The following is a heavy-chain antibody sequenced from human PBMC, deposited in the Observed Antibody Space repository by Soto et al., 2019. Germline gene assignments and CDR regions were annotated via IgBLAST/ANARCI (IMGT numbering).Heavy chain of an antibody. Sequence: QVQLVQSGAEVKKPGSSVKVSCKASGGTFSSYTISWVRQAPGQGLEWMGRTIPILGIANYAQKFQARVTITADKPPSTVYMGLSSLRSEDTAVYYCARDENCSGGGCPLNYWGQGTLVTVAA. CDR3: ARDENCSGGGCPLNY. CDR2: TIPILGIA. J-gene: IGHJ4*02. V-gene: IGHV1-69*08. CDR1: GGTFSSYT. D-gene: IGHD2-15*01.